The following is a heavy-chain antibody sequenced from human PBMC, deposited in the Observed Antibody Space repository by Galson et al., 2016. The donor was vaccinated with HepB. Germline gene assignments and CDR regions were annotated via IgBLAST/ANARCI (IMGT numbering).Heavy chain of an antibody. Sequence: SVKVSCKASGYTLTSYYMNWVRQAPGQGLEWMGMINPTGGSTTYAQKFPGRVTMTRDTSTSTVYMEPSSLRTEDTAVYYLARGGGRTSTMDAWGQGTTVTVSS. CDR1: GYTLTSYY. CDR2: INPTGGST. J-gene: IGHJ6*02. CDR3: ARGGGRTSTMDA. D-gene: IGHD3-16*01. V-gene: IGHV1-46*01.